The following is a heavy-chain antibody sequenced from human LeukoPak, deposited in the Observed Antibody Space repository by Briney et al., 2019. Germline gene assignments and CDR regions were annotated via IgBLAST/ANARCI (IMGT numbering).Heavy chain of an antibody. V-gene: IGHV3-66*02. CDR3: ARTYYYDSSDAFDI. Sequence: PGGSLRLSCAASGFTVSSNYMSWVRQAPGKGLEWVSVISGSGGSTYYADSVKGRFTISRDNSKNTLYLQMNSLRAEDTAVYYCARTYYYDSSDAFDIWGQGTMVTVSS. J-gene: IGHJ3*02. CDR2: ISGSGGST. CDR1: GFTVSSNY. D-gene: IGHD3-22*01.